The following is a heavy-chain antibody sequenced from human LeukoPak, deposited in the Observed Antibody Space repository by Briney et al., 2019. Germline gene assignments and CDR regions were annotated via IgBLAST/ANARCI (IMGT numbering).Heavy chain of an antibody. J-gene: IGHJ3*02. CDR1: GGTFSSYA. D-gene: IGHD5-18*01. V-gene: IGHV1-69*04. CDR2: IIPILGIA. CDR3: ARAGGYSYDAFDI. Sequence: SVKVSCKASGGTFSSYAISWVRQAPGQGLEWMGRIIPILGIANYAQKFQGRVTITADKSTSTAYMELSSLRSEDTAVYYCARAGGYSYDAFDIWGQGTMVTVSS.